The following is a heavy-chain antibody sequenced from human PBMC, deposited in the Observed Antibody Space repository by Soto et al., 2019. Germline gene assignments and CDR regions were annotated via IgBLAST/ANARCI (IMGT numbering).Heavy chain of an antibody. CDR3: AKEKSYYYDSSGYYYVSFQVNYFDY. V-gene: IGHV3-30*18. J-gene: IGHJ4*02. Sequence: PGGSLRLSCAASGFTFSSYGMHWVRQAPGKGLEWVAVISYDGSNKYYADSVKGRFTISRDNSKNTLYLQMNSLRAEDTAVYYCAKEKSYYYDSSGYYYVSFQVNYFDYWGQGTLVTVSS. D-gene: IGHD3-22*01. CDR1: GFTFSSYG. CDR2: ISYDGSNK.